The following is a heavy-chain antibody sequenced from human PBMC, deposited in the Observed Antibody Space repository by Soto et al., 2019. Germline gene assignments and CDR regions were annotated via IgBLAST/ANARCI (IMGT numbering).Heavy chain of an antibody. CDR1: GGSISSSSYY. D-gene: IGHD2-2*01. CDR3: ARGFDCSSTSCLLYYYYYMDV. V-gene: IGHV4-39*01. Sequence: SPTLSLTCTVSGGSISSSSYYWGWIRQPPGKGLEWIGSIYYSGSTYYNPSLKSRVTISVDTSKNQFSLKLSSVTAADTAVYYCARGFDCSSTSCLLYYYYYMDVWGKGTTVTVSS. CDR2: IYYSGST. J-gene: IGHJ6*03.